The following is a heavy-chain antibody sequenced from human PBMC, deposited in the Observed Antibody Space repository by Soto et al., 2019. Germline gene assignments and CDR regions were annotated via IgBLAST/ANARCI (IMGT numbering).Heavy chain of an antibody. V-gene: IGHV2-5*02. J-gene: IGHJ5*02. CDR2: IYWDDDK. CDR3: AHRRTTVTTWPAPSLSENWFDP. CDR1: GFSLSTSGVG. Sequence: SGPTLVNPTQTLTLTCTFSGFSLSTSGVGVGWIRQPPGKALEWLALIYWDDDKRYSPSLKSRLTITKDTSKNQVVLTMTNMDPVDTATYYCAHRRTTVTTWPAPSLSENWFDPWGQGTLVTVSS. D-gene: IGHD4-17*01.